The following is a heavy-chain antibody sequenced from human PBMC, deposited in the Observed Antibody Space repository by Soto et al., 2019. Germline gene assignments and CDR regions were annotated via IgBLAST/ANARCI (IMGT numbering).Heavy chain of an antibody. CDR1: GGSFSGYY. CDR2: INHSGST. Sequence: LSLTCAVYGGSFSGYYWSWIRQPPGKGLEWIGEINHSGSTNYNPSLKSRVTISVDTSKNQFSLKLSSVTAADTAVYYCARGLRITIFGVAEMDVWGQGTTVTVSS. CDR3: ARGLRITIFGVAEMDV. V-gene: IGHV4-34*01. D-gene: IGHD3-3*01. J-gene: IGHJ6*02.